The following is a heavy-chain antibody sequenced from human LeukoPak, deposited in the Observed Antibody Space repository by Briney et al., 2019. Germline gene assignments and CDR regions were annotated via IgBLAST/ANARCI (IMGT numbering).Heavy chain of an antibody. V-gene: IGHV4-39*01. CDR1: GDSISSGNY. CDR3: ARHYIAAAVS. J-gene: IGHJ5*02. CDR2: IYYSGST. D-gene: IGHD6-13*01. Sequence: SETLSLTCTVSGDSISSGNYWGWIRQPPGKGLEWIGSIYYSGSTYYNPSLKSRVTISVDTSKNQFSLKLSSVTAADTAVYYCARHYIAAAVSWGQGTLVTVSS.